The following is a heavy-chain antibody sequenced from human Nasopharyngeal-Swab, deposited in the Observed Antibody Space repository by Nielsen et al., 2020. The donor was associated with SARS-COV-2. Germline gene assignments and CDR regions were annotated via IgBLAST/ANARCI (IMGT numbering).Heavy chain of an antibody. CDR3: AKDEKTYYYVSRGDN. Sequence: GGSLRLSCAASGFTFSSYGMHWVRQAPGKGLEWVAVISYDGSNKYYADSVKGRFTISRDNSKNTLYLQMNSLRAEDTAVYYCAKDEKTYYYVSRGDNWGQGTLVTVSS. CDR1: GFTFSSYG. J-gene: IGHJ4*02. CDR2: ISYDGSNK. V-gene: IGHV3-30*18. D-gene: IGHD3-22*01.